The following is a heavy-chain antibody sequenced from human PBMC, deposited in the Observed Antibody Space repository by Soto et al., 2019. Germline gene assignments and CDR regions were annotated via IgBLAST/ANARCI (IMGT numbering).Heavy chain of an antibody. J-gene: IGHJ4*02. V-gene: IGHV3-21*02. CDR1: GFTLSTYT. CDR2: ISRSSNYI. Sequence: EVQLVESGGGLVKPGGSLRLSCEASGFTLSTYTMHWVRQAPGKGREWCASISRSSNYIYYGDSVRGRFTISRDNAKNSLFLQMDSLTGEDTALYHCARGSVGAPYNSHAYFDYWGQGTLLTVSS. CDR3: ARGSVGAPYNSHAYFDY. D-gene: IGHD1-26*01.